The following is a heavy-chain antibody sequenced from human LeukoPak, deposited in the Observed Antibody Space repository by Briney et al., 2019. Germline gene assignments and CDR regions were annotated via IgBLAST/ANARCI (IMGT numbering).Heavy chain of an antibody. V-gene: IGHV1-2*02. J-gene: IGHJ4*02. CDR2: INPNSGGT. Sequence: ASVKVSCKASGYTFTGYYMHWVRQAPGQGLEWMGWINPNSGGTNYAQKFQGRVTMTRGTSISTAYMELGRLRSDDTAVYYCARGITTMVRGVTYYFDYWGQGTLVTVSS. CDR3: ARGITTMVRGVTYYFDY. CDR1: GYTFTGYY. D-gene: IGHD3-10*01.